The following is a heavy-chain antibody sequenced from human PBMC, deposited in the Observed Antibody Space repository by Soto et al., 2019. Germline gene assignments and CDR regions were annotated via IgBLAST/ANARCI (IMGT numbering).Heavy chain of an antibody. V-gene: IGHV3-23*01. Sequence: PGGSLRLSCAASGFTFSSYAMSWVRQAPGKGLEWVSAISCDGGSKYYADSVKGRFTISRDNSKNTLYLQMNSLRAEDTAVYYCAKDFSTSGWPYYYYYGMDVWGQGTTVTVSS. CDR1: GFTFSSYA. CDR2: ISCDGGSK. CDR3: AKDFSTSGWPYYYYYGMDV. D-gene: IGHD6-19*01. J-gene: IGHJ6*02.